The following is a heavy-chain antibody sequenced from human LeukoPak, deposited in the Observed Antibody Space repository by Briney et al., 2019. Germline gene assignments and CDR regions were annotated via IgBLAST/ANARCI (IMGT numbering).Heavy chain of an antibody. V-gene: IGHV3-66*01. CDR1: ESIVSGNY. Sequence: PGGSLGLSCAASESIVSGNYMTWVRQAPGKGLEWLSVIYTGGGTYYADSVKGRFTISRDTSKTTVYLQMNSLRGDDTAIYYCAHYDFWSGHALDIWGQGTMVTVSS. J-gene: IGHJ3*02. CDR3: AHYDFWSGHALDI. CDR2: IYTGGGT. D-gene: IGHD3-3*01.